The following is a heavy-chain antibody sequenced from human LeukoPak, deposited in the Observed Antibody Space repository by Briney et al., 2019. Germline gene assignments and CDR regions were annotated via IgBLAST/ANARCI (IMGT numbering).Heavy chain of an antibody. V-gene: IGHV1-46*01. CDR3: ARDLGVVTQFDY. CDR1: GYTFTSNY. D-gene: IGHD3-3*01. J-gene: IGHJ4*02. Sequence: ASVKVSCKAFGYTFTSNYMHWVRQAPGQGPEWMGVISPSGGSTSYAQKFQGRVTMTRDMSTSTVYMELSSLRSEDTAVYYCARDLGVVTQFDYWGQGTLVTVSS. CDR2: ISPSGGST.